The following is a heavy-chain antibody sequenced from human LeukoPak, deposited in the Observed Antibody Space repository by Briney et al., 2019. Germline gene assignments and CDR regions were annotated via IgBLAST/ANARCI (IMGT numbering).Heavy chain of an antibody. CDR3: ARDSPPGPFDI. CDR2: IYSGGST. V-gene: IGHV3-53*01. CDR1: GFTVSSNY. J-gene: IGHJ3*02. Sequence: QAGGSLRLSCAASGFTVSSNYMSWVRQAPGKGLEWVSVIYSGGSTYYADSVKGRFTISRDNSKNTLYLQMNSLRAEDTAVYYCARDSPPGPFDIWSQGTMVTVSS.